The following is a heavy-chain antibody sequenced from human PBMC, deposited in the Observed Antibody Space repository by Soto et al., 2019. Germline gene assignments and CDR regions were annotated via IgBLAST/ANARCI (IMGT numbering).Heavy chain of an antibody. Sequence: GASVKVSCKASGYTFTGYYMHWVRQAPGQGLEWMGWINPNSGGTNYAQKFQGWVTMTRDTSISTAYMELSRLRSDDTAVYYCARDGSYYGSGSYYKIFDYWGQGTLVTVSS. CDR3: ARDGSYYGSGSYYKIFDY. CDR1: GYTFTGYY. D-gene: IGHD3-10*01. J-gene: IGHJ4*02. CDR2: INPNSGGT. V-gene: IGHV1-2*04.